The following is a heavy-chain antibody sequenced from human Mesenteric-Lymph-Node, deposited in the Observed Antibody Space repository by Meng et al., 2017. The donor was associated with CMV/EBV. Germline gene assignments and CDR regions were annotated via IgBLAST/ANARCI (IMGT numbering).Heavy chain of an antibody. CDR2: ISYDGSNK. CDR3: ARDSGYGSGWGLDY. D-gene: IGHD6-19*01. Sequence: GGSLRLSCADSGFIFSSYAMHWVRQAPGRGLEWVAVISYDGSNKYYADSVKGRFTVSRDNSKNTLYLQMNSLSAADTAVYYCARDSGYGSGWGLDYWGQGTLVTVSS. V-gene: IGHV3-30*04. J-gene: IGHJ4*02. CDR1: GFIFSSYA.